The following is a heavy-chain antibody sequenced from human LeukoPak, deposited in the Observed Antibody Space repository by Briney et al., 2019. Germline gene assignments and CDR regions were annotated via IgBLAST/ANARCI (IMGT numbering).Heavy chain of an antibody. Sequence: GGSLRLSCAASGFIFSNYAMNWVRQAPGKGLEWVSSISESGGTRDYADSVKGRFAISRDNSKNTLYLQMNSLRAEDTAVYYCARVTDYCSGGSCYPGAFDIWGQGTMVTVSS. CDR1: GFIFSNYA. CDR3: ARVTDYCSGGSCYPGAFDI. J-gene: IGHJ3*02. V-gene: IGHV3-23*01. CDR2: ISESGGTR. D-gene: IGHD2-15*01.